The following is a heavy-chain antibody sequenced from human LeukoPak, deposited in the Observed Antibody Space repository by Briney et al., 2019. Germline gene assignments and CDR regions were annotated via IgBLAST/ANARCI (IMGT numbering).Heavy chain of an antibody. J-gene: IGHJ4*02. Sequence: SETLSLTCTVSGGSISSSSYYWGWIRQPPGKGLEWIGSIYYSGTTYYNPSLKSRVTISVDTSKNQFSLKLSSVTAADTAVYYCATVPRCSSTSCYPNWGQGTLVTVSS. V-gene: IGHV4-39*01. CDR1: GGSISSSSYY. D-gene: IGHD2-2*01. CDR3: ATVPRCSSTSCYPN. CDR2: IYYSGTT.